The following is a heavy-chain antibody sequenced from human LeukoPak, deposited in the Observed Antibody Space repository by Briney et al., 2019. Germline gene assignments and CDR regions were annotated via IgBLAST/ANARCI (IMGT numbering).Heavy chain of an antibody. CDR2: ITSSSSYI. CDR3: AKGGWGTVLDY. D-gene: IGHD3-16*01. J-gene: IGHJ4*02. V-gene: IGHV3-21*04. CDR1: GFIFSSYS. Sequence: GGSLRLSCAASGFIFSSYSMNWVRQAPGKGLEWVSSITSSSSYIYHADSVKGRFTISRDNSENTLYLQLNSLRAEDTAVYYCAKGGWGTVLDYWGQGTLDAVSP.